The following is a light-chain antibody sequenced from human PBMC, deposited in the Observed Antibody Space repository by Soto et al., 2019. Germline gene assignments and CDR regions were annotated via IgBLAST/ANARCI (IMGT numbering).Light chain of an antibody. CDR1: SSNIGADYD. CDR2: ANS. CDR3: QSYEISSLSGFV. J-gene: IGLJ1*01. Sequence: QSVLTQPPSVSGAPGHRLTISFTGSSSNIGADYDVHWYQHLPGTAPKLRIYANSNRPSGVPDRFSGSKSGISASLAITGLQADDAADYYCQSYEISSLSGFVFGSGTKLNVL. V-gene: IGLV1-40*01.